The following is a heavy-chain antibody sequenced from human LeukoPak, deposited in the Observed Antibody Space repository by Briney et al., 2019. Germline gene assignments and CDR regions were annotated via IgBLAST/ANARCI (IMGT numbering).Heavy chain of an antibody. Sequence: SVKVSCKASGDTFTSYYMHWVRQAPGQGLEWMGGIIPIFGTANYAQKFQGRVTITADESTSTAYMELSSLRSEDTAVYYCARKGGARAYWFDPWGQGTLVTVSS. CDR1: GDTFTSYY. CDR2: IIPIFGTA. D-gene: IGHD4/OR15-4a*01. CDR3: ARKGGARAYWFDP. J-gene: IGHJ5*02. V-gene: IGHV1-69*13.